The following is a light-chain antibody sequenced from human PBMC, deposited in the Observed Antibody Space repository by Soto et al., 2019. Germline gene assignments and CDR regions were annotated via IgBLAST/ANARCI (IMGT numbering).Light chain of an antibody. V-gene: IGLV2-14*01. CDR3: NAYTTISTGV. J-gene: IGLJ1*01. Sequence: QSALTQPASVSGSPGQSITISCTGTTSDVGGYNYVSWYQQHPGRAPKLMIYEVSDRPSGVSNRFSGSKSGNTASLTISGLQAEDEADYYCNAYTTISTGVFGTWTKVTGL. CDR1: TSDVGGYNY. CDR2: EVS.